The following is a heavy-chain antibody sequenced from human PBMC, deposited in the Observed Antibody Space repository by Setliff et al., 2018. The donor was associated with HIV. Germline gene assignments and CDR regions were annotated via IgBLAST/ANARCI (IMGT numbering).Heavy chain of an antibody. CDR3: ARVGGFFGEARPPPDY. J-gene: IGHJ4*02. Sequence: SETLSLTCTVSGGSISSYYWSWIRQPAGKGLEWIGRIYTSGSTNYNPSLKSRVTMSVDTSKNQFSLKLNSVTAADTAVYYCARVGGFFGEARPPPDYWGQGALVTVSS. V-gene: IGHV4-4*07. D-gene: IGHD3-10*01. CDR1: GGSISSYY. CDR2: IYTSGST.